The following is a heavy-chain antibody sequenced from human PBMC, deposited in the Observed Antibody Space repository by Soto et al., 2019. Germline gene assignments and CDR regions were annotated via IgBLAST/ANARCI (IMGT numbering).Heavy chain of an antibody. CDR2: MNPNSGNT. J-gene: IGHJ6*02. D-gene: IGHD6-6*01. Sequence: GASVKVSCKASGYTFTSYDINWVRQATGQGLEWMGWMNPNSGNTGYAQKFQGRVTMTRNTSISTAYMELSSLRSEDTAVYYCARLWSQLVRGGYYYYGRDVWGQGTTVTASS. CDR1: GYTFTSYD. CDR3: ARLWSQLVRGGYYYYGRDV. V-gene: IGHV1-8*01.